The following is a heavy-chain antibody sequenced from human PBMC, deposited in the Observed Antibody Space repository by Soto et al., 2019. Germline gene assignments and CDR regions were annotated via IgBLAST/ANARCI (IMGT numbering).Heavy chain of an antibody. CDR1: GGSISSGDYY. Sequence: PSETLSLTCTVSGGSISSGDYYLSWIRQPPGKGLEWIGYIYYSGSTYYNPSLKSRVTISVDTSKNQFSLKLSSVTAADTAVYYCARDRLRKGYDFWSGYYASWYFDYWGQGTLVTVSS. D-gene: IGHD3-3*01. J-gene: IGHJ4*02. CDR2: IYYSGST. CDR3: ARDRLRKGYDFWSGYYASWYFDY. V-gene: IGHV4-30-4*01.